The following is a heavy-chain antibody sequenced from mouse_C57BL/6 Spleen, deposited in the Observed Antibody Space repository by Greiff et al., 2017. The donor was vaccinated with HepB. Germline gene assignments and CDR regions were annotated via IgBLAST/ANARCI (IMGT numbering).Heavy chain of an antibody. J-gene: IGHJ4*01. CDR2: IYPGDGDT. D-gene: IGHD2-2*01. Sequence: QVQLKQSGAELVKPGASVKISCKASGYAFSSYWMNWVKQRPGKGLEWIGQIYPGDGDTNYNGKFKGKATLTADKSSSTAYMQLSSLTSEDSAVYFCARSRVYGYDLYYAMDYWGQGTSVTVSS. CDR1: GYAFSSYW. V-gene: IGHV1-80*01. CDR3: ARSRVYGYDLYYAMDY.